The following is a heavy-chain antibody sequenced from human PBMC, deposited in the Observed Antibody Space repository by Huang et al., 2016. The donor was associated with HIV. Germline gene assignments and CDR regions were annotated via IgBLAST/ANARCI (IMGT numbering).Heavy chain of an antibody. CDR2: ISPSSSFI. V-gene: IGHV3-21*01. CDR3: VKDRGQQLSPFDS. CDR1: GFSLVSFN. Sequence: EVQLVDSGGGLVKPGGSLRLSCAASGFSLVSFNMFWVRQTPAKGRQWVASISPSSSFIEYADSVKGRFSISRDNAKNSLYLQMNSLRGEDTAVYYCVKDRGQQLSPFDSWGQGTLVTVSS. D-gene: IGHD6-13*01. J-gene: IGHJ4*02.